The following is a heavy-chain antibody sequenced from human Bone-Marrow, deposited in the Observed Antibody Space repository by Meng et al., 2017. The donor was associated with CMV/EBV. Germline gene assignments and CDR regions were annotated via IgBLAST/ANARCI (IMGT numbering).Heavy chain of an antibody. Sequence: GESLKIACAASGFTFSSYVMHWVRQAPGKGLEWVAVISYDGSNKYYADSVKGRFTISRDNSKNTLYLQMNSLRAEDTAVYYCARDRGSYNNGVDYCGQGTLVTVSS. CDR1: GFTFSSYV. V-gene: IGHV3-30-3*01. J-gene: IGHJ4*02. CDR3: ARDRGSYNNGVDY. CDR2: ISYDGSNK. D-gene: IGHD1-26*01.